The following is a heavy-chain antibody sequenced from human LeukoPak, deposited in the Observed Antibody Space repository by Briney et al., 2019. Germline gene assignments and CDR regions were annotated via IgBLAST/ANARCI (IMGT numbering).Heavy chain of an antibody. Sequence: GGSLRLSCAASGFTFSSYAMSWVRQAPGKGLEWVSAISGSSGNTYYADSVKGRFTISRDDPHNTLYLQMNSLRAEDTAVYFCARGGVDYYGSGTYYLMYYFDYWGQGALVTVSS. CDR3: ARGGVDYYGSGTYYLMYYFDY. D-gene: IGHD3-10*01. V-gene: IGHV3-23*01. CDR2: ISGSSGNT. CDR1: GFTFSSYA. J-gene: IGHJ4*02.